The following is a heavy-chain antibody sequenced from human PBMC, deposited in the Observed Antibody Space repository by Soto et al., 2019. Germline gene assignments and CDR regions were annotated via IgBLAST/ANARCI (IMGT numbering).Heavy chain of an antibody. J-gene: IGHJ5*02. Sequence: ELQLLESGGGLVQPGGSLRLSCAASEFTFRNYAMTWVRQAPGKGLEWVSSIDGSGGGAYYSDSVKGRFTVSRDDSQKTLYLQMRSLRVDDTAVYYCAKDAVSANGEGGWFDPWGQGTLVTVSS. D-gene: IGHD2-15*01. V-gene: IGHV3-23*01. CDR3: AKDAVSANGEGGWFDP. CDR1: EFTFRNYA. CDR2: IDGSGGGA.